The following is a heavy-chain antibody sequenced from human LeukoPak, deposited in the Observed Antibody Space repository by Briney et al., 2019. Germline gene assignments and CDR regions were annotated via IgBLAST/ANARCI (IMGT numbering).Heavy chain of an antibody. J-gene: IGHJ3*02. V-gene: IGHV1-69*04. CDR3: ARDHYDSSGYVDDAFDI. Sequence: SVKVSCKASGGTFSSYAISWVRQAPGQGLVWMGRIIPILGIANYAQKFQGRVTITADKSTSTAYMELSSLRSEDTAVYYCARDHYDSSGYVDDAFDIWGQGTMVTVSS. D-gene: IGHD3-22*01. CDR2: IIPILGIA. CDR1: GGTFSSYA.